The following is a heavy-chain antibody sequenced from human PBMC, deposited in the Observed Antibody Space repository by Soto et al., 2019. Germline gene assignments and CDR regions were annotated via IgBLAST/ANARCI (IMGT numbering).Heavy chain of an antibody. CDR3: ARDDYDSSGYSLFDY. J-gene: IGHJ4*02. Sequence: QVQLVESGGGVVQPGRSLRLSCAASGFTFSSYAMHWVRQAPGKGLEWVAVISYDGSNKYYADSVKGRFTISRDNSKNTLYLQMNSLRAEDTAVYYWARDDYDSSGYSLFDYWGQGTLVPVSS. V-gene: IGHV3-30-3*01. CDR2: ISYDGSNK. D-gene: IGHD3-22*01. CDR1: GFTFSSYA.